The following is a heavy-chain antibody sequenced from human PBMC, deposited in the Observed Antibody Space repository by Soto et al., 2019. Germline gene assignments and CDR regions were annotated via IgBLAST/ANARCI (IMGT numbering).Heavy chain of an antibody. J-gene: IGHJ4*02. V-gene: IGHV4-31*03. CDR2: IYYSGST. CDR1: GGSISSGGYY. Sequence: SETLSLTCTVSGGSISSGGYYWSWIRQHPGKGLEWIGYIYYSGSTYYNPSLKSRVTISVDTSKNQFSLKLSSVTAADTAVYYCARDRGAGRDGYNGPAYFDYWGQGTLVTGSS. CDR3: ARDRGAGRDGYNGPAYFDY. D-gene: IGHD5-12*01.